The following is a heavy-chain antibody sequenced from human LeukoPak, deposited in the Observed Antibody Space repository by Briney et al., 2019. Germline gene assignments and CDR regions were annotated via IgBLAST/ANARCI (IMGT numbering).Heavy chain of an antibody. CDR2: IYSGDST. Sequence: GGSLRLSCAASGFTFSSYWMHWVRQAPGKGLEWVSLIYSGDSTYYADSVKGRFTISRDNSKNTLYLQMKSLRAEDTAVYYCARMTTVTTLFDYWGQGTLVTVSS. D-gene: IGHD4-17*01. CDR3: ARMTTVTTLFDY. CDR1: GFTFSSYW. V-gene: IGHV3-53*01. J-gene: IGHJ4*02.